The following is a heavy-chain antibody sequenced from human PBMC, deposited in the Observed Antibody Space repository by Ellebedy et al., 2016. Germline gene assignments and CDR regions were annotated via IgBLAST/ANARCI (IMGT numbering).Heavy chain of an antibody. CDR2: ISYDGSNK. Sequence: GESLKISXAASGFTFSSYGMHWVRQAPGKGLEWVAVISYDGSNKYYADSVKGRFTISRDNSKNTLYLQMNSLRAEDTAVYYCAREGIVVVPAAKIDAFDIWGQGTMVTVSS. V-gene: IGHV3-30*19. D-gene: IGHD2-2*01. CDR3: AREGIVVVPAAKIDAFDI. J-gene: IGHJ3*02. CDR1: GFTFSSYG.